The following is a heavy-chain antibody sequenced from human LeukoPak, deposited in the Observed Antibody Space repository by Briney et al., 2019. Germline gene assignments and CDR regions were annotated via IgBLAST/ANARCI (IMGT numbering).Heavy chain of an antibody. CDR3: TTMAYCGGDCYP. CDR2: IKSKTDRGTT. CDR1: RFTFSNAR. J-gene: IGHJ5*02. D-gene: IGHD2-21*02. Sequence: PGGSLRLSCAASRFTFSNARMSWVRQAPGKGLEWVGRIKSKTDRGTTDYAAPVKGRVTISRDDSKNTLYLQINSLKTEDTAVYYCTTMAYCGGDCYPWGQGTLVTVSS. V-gene: IGHV3-15*01.